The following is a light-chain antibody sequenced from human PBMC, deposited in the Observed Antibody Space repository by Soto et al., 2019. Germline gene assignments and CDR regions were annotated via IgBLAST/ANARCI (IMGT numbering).Light chain of an antibody. CDR2: GAS. CDR1: QSVSSN. J-gene: IGKJ2*01. CDR3: QQYNTWPPGYT. Sequence: EIVMTQSPATLSVSPGERATLSCRSSQSVSSNLAWYQQKPGQAPRLLIYGASTRAPGIPARFSGSGSGTEFTLTISSLQSEDFAVYYCQQYNTWPPGYTFGQGTKLEIK. V-gene: IGKV3-15*01.